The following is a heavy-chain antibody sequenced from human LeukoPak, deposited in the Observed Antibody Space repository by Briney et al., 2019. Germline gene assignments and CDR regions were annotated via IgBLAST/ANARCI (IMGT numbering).Heavy chain of an antibody. CDR3: AKEVIGRLGFDC. Sequence: GRSLRLSCAASGFTFDDYAMHWVRQAPGKGLEWVSGISWNSGSIGYADSVKGRFTISRDNAKNSLYLQMNSLRAEDMALYYCAKEVIGRLGFDCWGQGTLVTVSS. CDR1: GFTFDDYA. V-gene: IGHV3-9*03. J-gene: IGHJ4*02. D-gene: IGHD3-16*01. CDR2: ISWNSGSI.